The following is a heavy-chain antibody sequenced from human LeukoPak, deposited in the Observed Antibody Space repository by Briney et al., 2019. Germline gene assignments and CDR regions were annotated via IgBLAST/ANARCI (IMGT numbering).Heavy chain of an antibody. CDR3: ARGNYRTTYYYGMVV. CDR2: INSDGSVT. D-gene: IGHD4-11*01. J-gene: IGHJ6*02. CDR1: GFTFSSYA. V-gene: IGHV3-74*01. Sequence: GGSLRLSCAASGFTFSSYAMSWVRQAPGKGLVWVPRINSDGSVTSYADSVKGRFTISRDNAKNTLYLQMNSLRGEDTALYYCARGNYRTTYYYGMVVWGQGTTVTVSS.